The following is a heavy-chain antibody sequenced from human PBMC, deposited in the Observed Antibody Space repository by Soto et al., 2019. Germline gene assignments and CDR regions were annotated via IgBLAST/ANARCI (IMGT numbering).Heavy chain of an antibody. CDR2: ISAHNGDT. J-gene: IGHJ3*02. CDR1: GYSFATYG. CDR3: ARDRVAGIWGDAFDI. V-gene: IGHV1-18*04. Sequence: ASVKVSCKASGYSFATYGFSWVRQAPGQGLECVGWISAHNGDTHYSQKFQGRVTLTTDTSTNTGYMELRSLTSDDTAVYYCARDRVAGIWGDAFDIWGQGTMVTVSS. D-gene: IGHD3-16*01.